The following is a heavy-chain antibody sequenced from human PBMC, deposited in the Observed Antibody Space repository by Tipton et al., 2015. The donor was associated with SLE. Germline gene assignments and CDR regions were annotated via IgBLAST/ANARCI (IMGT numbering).Heavy chain of an antibody. V-gene: IGHV3-23*01. CDR2: IIDSGDGT. CDR1: GFSFNKDA. CDR3: ARTSSGWYGGFDS. J-gene: IGHJ4*02. Sequence: SLRLSCAASGFSFNKDAMTWVRQAPGKGLEWVSAIIDSGDGTFYADSVKGRFTISRDNSKNTLYLQMNSLRAEDTAVYYCARTSSGWYGGFDSWGQGTLVTVSS. D-gene: IGHD6-19*01.